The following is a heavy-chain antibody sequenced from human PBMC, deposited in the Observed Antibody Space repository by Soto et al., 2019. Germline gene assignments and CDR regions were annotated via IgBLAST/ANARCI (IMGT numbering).Heavy chain of an antibody. V-gene: IGHV4-61*01. CDR3: ARVLPGIAVTYDAFDV. CDR2: IYYDGGT. J-gene: IGHJ3*01. Sequence: QVQLQESGPGLVKPSETLSLTCTVSGDSVISATYYWSWIRQPPGKGLEWIGYIYYDGGTTYNSSLTSRVTISTDTSRSQFSLQLTSATPADTAVSYCARVLPGIAVTYDAFDVSGQGTMVTVSS. D-gene: IGHD6-19*01. CDR1: GDSVISATYY.